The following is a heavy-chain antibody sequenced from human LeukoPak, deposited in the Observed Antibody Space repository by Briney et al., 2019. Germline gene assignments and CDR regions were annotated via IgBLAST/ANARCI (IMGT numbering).Heavy chain of an antibody. D-gene: IGHD3-10*01. CDR1: EFTFSSYG. CDR2: ISYDGSNK. V-gene: IGHV3-30*18. J-gene: IGHJ4*02. CDR3: AKDQRHDSGDPDY. Sequence: GGSLRLSCAASEFTFSSYGMHWVRQAPGKGLEWVAVISYDGSNKYYADSVKGRFTISRDNSKNTLYLQMNSLRAEDTAVFYCAKDQRHDSGDPDYWGQGTLVTAS.